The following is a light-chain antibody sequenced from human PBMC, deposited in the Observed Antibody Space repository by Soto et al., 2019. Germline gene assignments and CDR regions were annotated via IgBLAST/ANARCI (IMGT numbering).Light chain of an antibody. CDR1: SSDVGGYDY. CDR2: DVT. V-gene: IGLV2-14*01. Sequence: QSVLTQPASVSGSPGQSITISCTGTSSDVGGYDYVSWYQQHPGKAPKLLIYDVTNRPSGVSNRFSGSKSGNTASLTISGLQAEDEADYYCNSNNASSTYVFGTGTKVTVL. CDR3: NSNNASSTYV. J-gene: IGLJ1*01.